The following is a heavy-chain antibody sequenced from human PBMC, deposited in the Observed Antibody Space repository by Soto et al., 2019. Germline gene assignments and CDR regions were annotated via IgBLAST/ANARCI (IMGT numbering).Heavy chain of an antibody. D-gene: IGHD3-10*01. CDR2: IYWDDDK. V-gene: IGHV2-5*02. Sequence: QITLKESGPTLVKPTQTLTLTCTFSGFSLSTRGVGVGWIRQPPGKALEWLALIYWDDDKRYSPSLMGRLTITKDTSKNQVVLTMTNMEPVDTATYYCAHKREYVWFDNWGQGTLVTVSS. CDR3: AHKREYVWFDN. CDR1: GFSLSTRGVG. J-gene: IGHJ4*02.